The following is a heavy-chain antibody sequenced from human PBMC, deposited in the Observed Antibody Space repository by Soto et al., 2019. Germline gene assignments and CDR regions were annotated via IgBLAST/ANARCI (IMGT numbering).Heavy chain of an antibody. CDR3: AREDGYGDYLGHYYYYMDV. D-gene: IGHD4-17*01. V-gene: IGHV4-34*01. CDR1: GGSFSGYY. CDR2: INHSGST. Sequence: SETLSLTCAVYGGSFSGYYWSWIRQPPGKGLEWIGEINHSGSTNYNPSLKSRVTISVDTSKNQFSLKLSSVTAADTAVYYCAREDGYGDYLGHYYYYMDVWGKGTTVTVSS. J-gene: IGHJ6*03.